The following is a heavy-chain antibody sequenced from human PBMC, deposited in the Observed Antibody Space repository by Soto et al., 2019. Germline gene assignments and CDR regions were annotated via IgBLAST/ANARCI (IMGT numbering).Heavy chain of an antibody. Sequence: QLQLQESGPGLVKPSETLSLTCTVSGGSISSSSYYWGWIRQPPGKGLEWIGSIYYSGSTYYNPSRKSLVTISVDTAKNQFSLKLSSVTAADTAVYYCARERYVQVYWGQGTLVTVSS. CDR3: ARERYVQVY. CDR2: IYYSGST. J-gene: IGHJ4*02. V-gene: IGHV4-39*02. D-gene: IGHD3-16*01. CDR1: GGSISSSSYY.